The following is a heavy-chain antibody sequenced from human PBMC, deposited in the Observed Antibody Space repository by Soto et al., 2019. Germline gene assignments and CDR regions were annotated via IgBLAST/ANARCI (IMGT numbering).Heavy chain of an antibody. CDR3: ARLRIAATYYYYYGMDV. V-gene: IGHV5-10-1*01. J-gene: IGHJ6*02. CDR2: IDPSDSYT. Sequence: GESLKIYCKGSGYSFTSYWISWVRQMPGKGLEWMGRIDPSDSYTNYSPSFQGHVTISADKSISTAYLQWSSLKASDTAMYYCARLRIAATYYYYYGMDVWGEGTTVTVSS. D-gene: IGHD6-25*01. CDR1: GYSFTSYW.